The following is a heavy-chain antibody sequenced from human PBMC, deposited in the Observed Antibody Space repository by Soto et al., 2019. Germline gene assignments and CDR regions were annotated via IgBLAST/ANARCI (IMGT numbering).Heavy chain of an antibody. J-gene: IGHJ5*02. CDR2: TYYRSKWYN. D-gene: IGHD3-22*01. V-gene: IGHV6-1*01. CDR3: ARGYYDSSGTLNWFDP. CDR1: GDSVSSNSAA. Sequence: SQTLSLTCAISGDSVSSNSAAWNWIRQSPSRGLEWLGRTYYRSKWYNDYAVSVKSRITINPDTSKNQFSLQLNSVTPEDTAVYYRARGYYDSSGTLNWFDPWGQGTLVTVSS.